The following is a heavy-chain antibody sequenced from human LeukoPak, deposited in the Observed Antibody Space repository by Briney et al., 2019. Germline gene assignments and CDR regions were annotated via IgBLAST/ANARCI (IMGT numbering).Heavy chain of an antibody. D-gene: IGHD3-22*01. CDR2: INPSGGGT. Sequence: ASVKVSCKTSGYTFISYYIYWVRQAPGQGLERVGIINPSGGGTNYGQKFQGRVTMTSDMSTSTVYMELSSLRSEGTAVYYCARGAPPNYYDSSGYLDYWGQGTLVTVSS. V-gene: IGHV1-46*01. CDR3: ARGAPPNYYDSSGYLDY. CDR1: GYTFISYY. J-gene: IGHJ4*02.